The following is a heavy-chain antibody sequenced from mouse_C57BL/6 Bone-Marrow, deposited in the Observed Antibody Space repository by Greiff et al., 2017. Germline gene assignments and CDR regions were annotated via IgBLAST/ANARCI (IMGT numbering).Heavy chain of an antibody. CDR3: ARGRDGSSYAMDY. Sequence: VQLKQSGPELVKPGASVKISCKASGYSFTDYNMNWVKQSNGKSLEWIGVINPNYGTTSYNQKFKGKATLTVDQSSSTAYMQLNSLTSEVSAVYYCARGRDGSSYAMDYWGQGTSVTVSS. CDR1: GYSFTDYN. D-gene: IGHD1-1*01. J-gene: IGHJ4*01. CDR2: INPNYGTT. V-gene: IGHV1-39*01.